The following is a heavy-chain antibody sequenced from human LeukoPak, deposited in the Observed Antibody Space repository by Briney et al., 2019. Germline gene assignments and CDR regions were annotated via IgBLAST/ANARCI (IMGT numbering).Heavy chain of an antibody. Sequence: ASVKVSCKASGGTFSSYAISWVRQAPGQGLEWMGGIIPIFGTANYAQKFQGRVTITADESTSTAYMELSRLRSDDTAVYYCHCTNGAYYTWGQGTLVTVSS. CDR3: HCTNGAYYT. V-gene: IGHV1-69*13. CDR1: GGTFSSYA. J-gene: IGHJ5*02. CDR2: IIPIFGTA. D-gene: IGHD2-8*01.